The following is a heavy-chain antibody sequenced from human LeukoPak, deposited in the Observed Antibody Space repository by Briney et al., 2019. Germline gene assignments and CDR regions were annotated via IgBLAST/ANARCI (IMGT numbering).Heavy chain of an antibody. CDR2: ISSNGGST. V-gene: IGHV3-64*01. CDR1: GFTFSSYA. D-gene: IGHD3-10*01. CDR3: ARNRYYGSGSYPQESYGMDV. J-gene: IGHJ6*02. Sequence: GGSLRLSCAASGFTFSSYAMHWVRQAPGKGLEYVSAISSNGGSTYYANSVKGRFTISRDNSKNTLYLQMGSLRAEDMAVYYCARNRYYGSGSYPQESYGMDVWGQGTTVTVSS.